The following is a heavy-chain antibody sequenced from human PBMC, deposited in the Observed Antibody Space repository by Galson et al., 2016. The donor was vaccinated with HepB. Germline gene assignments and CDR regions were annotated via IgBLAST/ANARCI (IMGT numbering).Heavy chain of an antibody. CDR2: ISEGGGKR. CDR3: AKMTGSSYSWFDP. CDR1: GFTFSNYA. J-gene: IGHJ5*02. D-gene: IGHD2-15*01. Sequence: SLRLSCAASGFTFSNYAMHWVRQAPGKGLEWVAGISEGGGKRYYADSVKGRFTISRENSKKTVSLQMTRLRPEDTALYYCAKMTGSSYSWFDPWGQGVLVTVSS. V-gene: IGHV3-30*18.